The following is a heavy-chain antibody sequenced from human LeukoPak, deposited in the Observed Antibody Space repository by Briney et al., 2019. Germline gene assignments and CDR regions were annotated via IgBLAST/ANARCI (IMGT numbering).Heavy chain of an antibody. V-gene: IGHV4-4*07. CDR3: ARRPNLKGSSWYEVDY. CDR1: GGSISSYY. CDR2: IYTSGST. Sequence: PSETLPLTCTVSGGSISSYYWSWIRQPAAKGLEWIGRIYTSGSTNYNPSLKSRVTMSVDTSKNQFSLKLSSVTAADTAVYYCARRPNLKGSSWYEVDYWGQGTLVTVSS. D-gene: IGHD6-13*01. J-gene: IGHJ4*02.